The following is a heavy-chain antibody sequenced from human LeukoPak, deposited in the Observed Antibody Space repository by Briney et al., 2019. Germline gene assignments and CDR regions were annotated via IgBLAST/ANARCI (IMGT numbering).Heavy chain of an antibody. J-gene: IGHJ3*02. V-gene: IGHV3-30*02. CDR1: GFTFSSYG. CDR3: ANTLDGYNYHDAFDI. CDR2: IRYDGSNK. Sequence: GGSLRLSCAASGFTFSSYGMHWVRQAPGKGLEWVAFIRYDGSNKYYADSVKGRFTISRDNSKNTLYLQMNSLRAEDTAVYYCANTLDGYNYHDAFDIWGQGTMVTVSS. D-gene: IGHD5-24*01.